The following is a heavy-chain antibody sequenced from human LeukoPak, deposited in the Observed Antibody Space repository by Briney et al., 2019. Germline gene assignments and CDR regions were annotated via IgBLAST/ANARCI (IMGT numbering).Heavy chain of an antibody. Sequence: ASVKVSCKASGGTFSSYAISWVRQAPGQGLEWMGRIIPIFGTANYAQKFQGRVTITTDESTSTAYMELSSLRSEDTAVYYCARDYGVVRGLFSEYMDVWGKGTTVTVSS. J-gene: IGHJ6*03. CDR3: ARDYGVVRGLFSEYMDV. D-gene: IGHD3-10*01. CDR2: IIPIFGTA. CDR1: GGTFSSYA. V-gene: IGHV1-69*05.